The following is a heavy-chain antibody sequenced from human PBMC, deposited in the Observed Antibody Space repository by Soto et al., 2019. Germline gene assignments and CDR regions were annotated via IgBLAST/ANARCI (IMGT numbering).Heavy chain of an antibody. D-gene: IGHD6-13*01. CDR3: ARIAAAGQSKYSSASSGYPYGIDA. V-gene: IGHV1-8*01. J-gene: IGHJ6*02. CDR2: MNPNSGNT. CDR1: GYTFTSYY. Sequence: ASVKVSCKASGYTFTSYYIHWVRQATGQGLEWMGWMNPNSGNTGYAQKFQGRVTMTRNTSISTAYMELSSLRSEDTAVYYCARIAAAGQSKYSSASSGYPYGIDAWGQGTLVTVSS.